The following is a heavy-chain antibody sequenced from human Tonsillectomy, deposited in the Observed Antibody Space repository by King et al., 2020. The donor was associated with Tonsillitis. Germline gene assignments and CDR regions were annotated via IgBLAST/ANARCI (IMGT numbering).Heavy chain of an antibody. CDR3: ARGPVVVAKSYYYYMDV. CDR2: IIPIFGTP. D-gene: IGHD2-15*01. Sequence: QLVQSGAEVKKPGSSVKVSCKASGGTFSSSAFSWVRQAPGQGLEWMGGIIPIFGTPNYVQKFQDRVTITADESTSTAYMELSSLTSEDTAVYYCARGPVVVAKSYYYYMDVWGKGTTVTVSS. J-gene: IGHJ6*03. CDR1: GGTFSSSA. V-gene: IGHV1-69*01.